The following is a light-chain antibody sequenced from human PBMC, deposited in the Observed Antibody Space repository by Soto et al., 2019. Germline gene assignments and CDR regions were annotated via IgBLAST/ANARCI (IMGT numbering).Light chain of an antibody. CDR3: SSYTSSSTVI. V-gene: IGLV2-14*01. CDR2: DVR. J-gene: IGLJ2*01. Sequence: QSVLTQPASVSGSPGQSITISCTGTSSDIGGYNYISWYQQLPGKAPKFIIYDVRNRPSGVSNRFSGSRSGNTASLTISGLRAEDEADYYFSSYTSSSTVIFGGGTKLTVL. CDR1: SSDIGGYNY.